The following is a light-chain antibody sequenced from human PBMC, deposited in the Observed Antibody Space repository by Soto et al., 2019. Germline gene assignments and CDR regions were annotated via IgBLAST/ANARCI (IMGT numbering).Light chain of an antibody. CDR1: QSISNW. J-gene: IGKJ1*01. V-gene: IGKV1-5*01. CDR3: QQYNSYS. CDR2: HAS. Sequence: DLPRTQSPSTRPASVGDRVTITRRASQSISNWLAWYQPKPGTAPKLLIYHASTLESGVPSRFSGSGSGTEFTLTISSMQPDDFATYYCQQYNSYSFGQGTKVDIK.